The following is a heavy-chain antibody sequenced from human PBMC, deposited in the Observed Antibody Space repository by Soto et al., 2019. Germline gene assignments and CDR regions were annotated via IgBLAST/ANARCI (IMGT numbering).Heavy chain of an antibody. V-gene: IGHV4-39*01. D-gene: IGHD5-12*01. Sequence: SETLSLTCTVSGGSISSSSYYWGWIRQPPGKGLEWIGSIYYSGSTYYNPSLKSRVTISVDTSKNQFSLKLSSVTAADTAVYYCARGRIVATIGGEFDYWGQGTLVTVS. CDR2: IYYSGST. J-gene: IGHJ4*02. CDR1: GGSISSSSYY. CDR3: ARGRIVATIGGEFDY.